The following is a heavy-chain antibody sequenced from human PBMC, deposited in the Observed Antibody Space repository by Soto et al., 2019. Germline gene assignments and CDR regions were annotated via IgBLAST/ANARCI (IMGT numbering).Heavy chain of an antibody. Sequence: QVQLQESGPGLVKPSQTLSLTCTVSGGSISSGDYYWSWIRQPPGKGLEWIGYIYYSGSTYYNPYRKSRVXIXVHXSKNQFSLKLSSVTAADTAVYYCARERPDGSRLAPWGQGTLVTVSS. CDR3: ARERPDGSRLAP. CDR2: IYYSGST. D-gene: IGHD6-13*01. CDR1: GGSISSGDYY. J-gene: IGHJ5*02. V-gene: IGHV4-30-4*01.